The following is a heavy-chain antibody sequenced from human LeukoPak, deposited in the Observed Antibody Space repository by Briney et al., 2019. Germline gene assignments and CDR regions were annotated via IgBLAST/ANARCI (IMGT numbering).Heavy chain of an antibody. Sequence: SSETLSLTCAVYGGFFSGYYWSWIRQPPGKGLEWIGEINHSGSTNYNPSLKSRVTISVDTSKNQFSLKLSSVTAADTAVYYCARVHGSRYCSGGSCYSGSPVWGRWFDPWGQGTLVTVSS. CDR2: INHSGST. CDR1: GGFFSGYY. CDR3: ARVHGSRYCSGGSCYSGSPVWGRWFDP. D-gene: IGHD2-15*01. V-gene: IGHV4-34*01. J-gene: IGHJ5*02.